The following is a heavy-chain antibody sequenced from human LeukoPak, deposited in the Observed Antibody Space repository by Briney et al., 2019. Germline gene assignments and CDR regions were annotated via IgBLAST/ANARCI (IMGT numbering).Heavy chain of an antibody. CDR1: GFTFDDYA. V-gene: IGHV3-9*01. J-gene: IGHJ2*01. CDR2: ISWNSGHK. CDR3: AKDRRPTVSGGYFDL. D-gene: IGHD3-10*01. Sequence: GGSLRLSCAASGFTFDDYAMHWVRRAPGKGLEWVSGISWNSGHKGYADSVKGRFTISRDNAKNSLYLRMNSLRAEDTALYYCAKDRRPTVSGGYFDLWGRGTLVIVSS.